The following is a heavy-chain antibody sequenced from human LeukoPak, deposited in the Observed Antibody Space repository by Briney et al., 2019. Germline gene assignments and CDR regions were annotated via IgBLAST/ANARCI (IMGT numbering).Heavy chain of an antibody. Sequence: GASVKVSCKASGYTFTGYYMHWVRQAPGQGLEWMGWINPNSGGTNYAQKFQGRVTMTRDTSISTAYMELSRLRSDDTAVYYCARERCSSTSCYNWFDPWGQGTLVTVSS. D-gene: IGHD2-2*01. V-gene: IGHV1-2*02. J-gene: IGHJ5*02. CDR1: GYTFTGYY. CDR3: ARERCSSTSCYNWFDP. CDR2: INPNSGGT.